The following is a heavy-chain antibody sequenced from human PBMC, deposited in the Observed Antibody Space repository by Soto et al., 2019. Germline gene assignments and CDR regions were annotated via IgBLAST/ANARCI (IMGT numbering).Heavy chain of an antibody. CDR3: SKGEMSTIRNSFDP. D-gene: IGHD1-1*01. V-gene: IGHV3-23*01. CDR1: GFNTRVYS. Sequence: PGGSLRLSCTASGFNTRVYSRSWVRQSPGKGLEWVEALSRSGGATYYADSLRGRFTISRDASKDTLFLQMRNLRAQDTAIYYCSKGEMSTIRNSFDPWGQGTLVTAPQ. J-gene: IGHJ5*02. CDR2: LSRSGGAT.